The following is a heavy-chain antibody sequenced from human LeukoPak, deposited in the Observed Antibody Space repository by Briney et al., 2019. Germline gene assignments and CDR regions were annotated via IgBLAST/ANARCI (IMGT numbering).Heavy chain of an antibody. V-gene: IGHV3-30*01. CDR1: GFTFSSYA. Sequence: PGGSLRLSCAASGFTFSSYAMHWVRQAPGKGLEGVAVISYDGSNKYYADSVKVRFTISRDNSKNTLYLQMNSLRAKDTAVYYCARELVVPAATRWGQGTLVTVSS. D-gene: IGHD2-2*01. CDR3: ARELVVPAATR. CDR2: ISYDGSNK. J-gene: IGHJ4*02.